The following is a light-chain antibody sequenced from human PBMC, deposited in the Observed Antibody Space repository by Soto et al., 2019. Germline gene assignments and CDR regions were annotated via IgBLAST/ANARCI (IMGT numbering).Light chain of an antibody. V-gene: IGLV2-8*01. CDR2: EVT. CDR1: SSDVGGYKY. Sequence: QSALTQPPSGSGSPGQSVTISCTGTSSDVGGYKYVSWYQHHPGKAPKVVIYEVTKRPSGVPDRFSGSQSGNTASLTVSGLQAEDEADYYCSSYGGTNNVVFGGGTQLTVL. CDR3: SSYGGTNNVV. J-gene: IGLJ2*01.